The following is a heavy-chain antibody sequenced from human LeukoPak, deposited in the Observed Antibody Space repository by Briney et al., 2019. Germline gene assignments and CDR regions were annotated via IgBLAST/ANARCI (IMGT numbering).Heavy chain of an antibody. J-gene: IGHJ4*02. Sequence: GGSLRLSCAASGFTFSSYAMHWVRQAPGKGLEWVAVISYDGSNKYYADSVKGRFTISRDNSKNTLYLQMNSLRAEDTAVYYCASDRAVDTAMATFDYWGQGTLVTVSS. CDR2: ISYDGSNK. CDR3: ASDRAVDTAMATFDY. CDR1: GFTFSSYA. V-gene: IGHV3-30*01. D-gene: IGHD5-18*01.